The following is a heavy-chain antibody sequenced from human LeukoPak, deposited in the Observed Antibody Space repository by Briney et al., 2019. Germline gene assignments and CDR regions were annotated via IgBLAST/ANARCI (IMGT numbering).Heavy chain of an antibody. Sequence: PGGSLRLSCAAAGFTVSSNYMSWVRQAPGKGLECVSVIYSGGSTYYADSVKGRFTISRDNSKNTLYLQMNSLRAEDTAVYYCARGMATILDYWGQGTLVTVSS. D-gene: IGHD5-24*01. CDR3: ARGMATILDY. V-gene: IGHV3-53*01. CDR1: GFTVSSNY. CDR2: IYSGGST. J-gene: IGHJ4*02.